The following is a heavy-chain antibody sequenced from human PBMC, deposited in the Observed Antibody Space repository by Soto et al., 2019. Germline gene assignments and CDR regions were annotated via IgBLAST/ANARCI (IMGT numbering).Heavy chain of an antibody. V-gene: IGHV1-18*01. CDR3: AREVIAVAGKNWFDP. D-gene: IGHD6-19*01. CDR1: GYTFTSYG. CDR2: ISAYNGNT. J-gene: IGHJ5*02. Sequence: GASVKVSCKASGYTFTSYGISWVRQAPGQGLEWMGWISAYNGNTNYAQKLQGRVTMTTDTSTSTAYMELRSLRSDDTAVYYCAREVIAVAGKNWFDPWGQGTLVTVSS.